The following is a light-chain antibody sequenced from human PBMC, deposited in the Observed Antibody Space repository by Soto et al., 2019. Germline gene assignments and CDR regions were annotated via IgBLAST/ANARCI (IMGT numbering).Light chain of an antibody. CDR3: QQSFTSIFT. CDR2: SAT. Sequence: DIQMTQSPSSLSASVGDRVTITCRASQTIYQALNWYHQKPGKAPRLLISSATALQRGVPSRFSGSGYGAEFTLIISSLLPEDFGTYYCQQSFTSIFTFGPRTKVDV. CDR1: QTIYQA. J-gene: IGKJ3*01. V-gene: IGKV1-39*01.